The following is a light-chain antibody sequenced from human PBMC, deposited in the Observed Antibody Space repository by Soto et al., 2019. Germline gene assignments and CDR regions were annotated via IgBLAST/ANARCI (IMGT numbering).Light chain of an antibody. CDR1: QTISSW. Sequence: IQMTQSPSTLSGSVGDRVAITCRASQTISSWLAWYQQKPGKAPKLLIYKASTLKSGVPSRFSGSGSGTDFTLTISSLQPEDFATYYCQQSYSPPPVTFGQGTKVDIK. J-gene: IGKJ1*01. CDR2: KAS. V-gene: IGKV1-5*03. CDR3: QQSYSPPPVT.